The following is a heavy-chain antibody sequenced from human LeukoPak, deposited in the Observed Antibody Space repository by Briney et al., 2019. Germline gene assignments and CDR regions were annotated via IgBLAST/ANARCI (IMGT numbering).Heavy chain of an antibody. J-gene: IGHJ1*01. CDR2: ISRNSRHV. V-gene: IGHV3-21*01. CDR1: GFTFSDYS. D-gene: IGHD1-26*01. Sequence: GGSLRLSCAASGFTFSDYSMNWVRQAPGKGLEWVSSISRNSRHVYYGGSVWGRFTISRDDAGNSLFLEMNSLRAEDMAVYYCVRDFMGMGGTTAYLHYWGQGTLVTVSS. CDR3: VRDFMGMGGTTAYLHY.